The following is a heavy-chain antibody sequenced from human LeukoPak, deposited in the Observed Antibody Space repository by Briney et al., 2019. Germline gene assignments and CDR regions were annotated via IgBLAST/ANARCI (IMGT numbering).Heavy chain of an antibody. Sequence: GASVKVSCKASGYTFTDYYLHWVRQAPGQGLEWMGWINPKSGVTDSKMKFQGRVTLTGDTSITTAYMELISLTSDDAAVYYCARAGGYCGSTSCYSGYYYYFMDVWGKGTTVTVSS. CDR1: GYTFTDYY. J-gene: IGHJ6*03. CDR2: INPKSGVT. D-gene: IGHD2-2*01. CDR3: ARAGGYCGSTSCYSGYYYYFMDV. V-gene: IGHV1-2*02.